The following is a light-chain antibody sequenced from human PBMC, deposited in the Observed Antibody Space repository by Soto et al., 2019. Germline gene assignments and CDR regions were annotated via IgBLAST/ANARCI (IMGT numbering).Light chain of an antibody. J-gene: IGKJ4*01. CDR3: QQYGDSPLT. Sequence: EIVLTQSPGTVSLSPGERATLSCRASQSVTSSYLAWYPQKPGQAPRLLIYGVSSRATGIPDRFSGSGAGTDFTLTVSRLEPEDFAVYYCQQYGDSPLTFGGGTTVDIK. CDR1: QSVTSSY. CDR2: GVS. V-gene: IGKV3-20*01.